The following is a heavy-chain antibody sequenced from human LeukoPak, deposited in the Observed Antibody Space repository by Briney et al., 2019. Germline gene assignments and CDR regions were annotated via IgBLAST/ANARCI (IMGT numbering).Heavy chain of an antibody. CDR2: ISAYNGNT. J-gene: IGHJ4*02. Sequence: ASVKVSCKASGYTFTSYGISWVRRAPGQGLEWMGWISAYNGNTNYAQKLQGRVTMTTDTSTSTAYMELRSLRSDDTAVYYCARDPSYYYDSSGYYDFDYWGQGTLVTVSS. CDR3: ARDPSYYYDSSGYYDFDY. D-gene: IGHD3-22*01. CDR1: GYTFTSYG. V-gene: IGHV1-18*01.